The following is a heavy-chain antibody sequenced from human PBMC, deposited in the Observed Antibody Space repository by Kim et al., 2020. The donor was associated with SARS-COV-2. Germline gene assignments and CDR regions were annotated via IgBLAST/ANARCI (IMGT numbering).Heavy chain of an antibody. V-gene: IGHV3-30*04. CDR1: GFTFSTYT. D-gene: IGHD6-19*01. CDR3: ARVGSAWYERGYYLDY. Sequence: GGSLRLSCAASGFTFSTYTLHWVRQAPGKGLEWVAIISSDGSNKQYVDSVKGRFTISRDNSKNTLYLQMNSVRVEDTAVYYCARVGSAWYERGYYLDYWG. CDR2: ISSDGSNK. J-gene: IGHJ4*01.